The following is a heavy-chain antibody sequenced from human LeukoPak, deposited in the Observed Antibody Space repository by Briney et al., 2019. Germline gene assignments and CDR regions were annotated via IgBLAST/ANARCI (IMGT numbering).Heavy chain of an antibody. CDR1: GFTVSSNY. D-gene: IGHD3-10*01. J-gene: IGHJ4*02. CDR3: ARSLGGWYYGAGYSPGE. Sequence: PGGSLRLYCAASGFTVSSNYMSWVRQVPGKGLEWVSVIYSGGSTYYADFVKGRFTISRDNSKNTLYLQMNSLRAEDTAVYYCARSLGGWYYGAGYSPGEWGQGTLVTVSS. CDR2: IYSGGST. V-gene: IGHV3-66*01.